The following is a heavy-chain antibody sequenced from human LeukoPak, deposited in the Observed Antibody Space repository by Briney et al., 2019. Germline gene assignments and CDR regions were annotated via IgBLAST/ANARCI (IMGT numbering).Heavy chain of an antibody. Sequence: PGGSLRLSCSASGFTFSSYAMSWVRQAPGKGPEWVSLISGSGHSTYYADSMRGRFTISRDNAKNTLYLQMNSLRAEDTAVYYCARDAVDTANAVWGQGTTVTVSS. D-gene: IGHD5-18*01. J-gene: IGHJ6*02. CDR3: ARDAVDTANAV. V-gene: IGHV3-23*01. CDR1: GFTFSSYA. CDR2: ISGSGHST.